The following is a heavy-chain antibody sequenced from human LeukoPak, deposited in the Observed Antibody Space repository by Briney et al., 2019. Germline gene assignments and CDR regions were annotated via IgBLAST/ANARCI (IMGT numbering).Heavy chain of an antibody. CDR1: GFTFSSYG. CDR3: ARGGLLPLR. CDR2: IWYDGSNK. J-gene: IGHJ4*02. D-gene: IGHD1-26*01. Sequence: PGRSLRLSCAASGFTFSSYGMHWVRQAPGKGLEWVAVIWYDGSNKYYADSVKGRFTISRGNSKNTLYLQMNSLRAEDTAVYYCARGGLLPLRWGQGTLVTVSS. V-gene: IGHV3-33*01.